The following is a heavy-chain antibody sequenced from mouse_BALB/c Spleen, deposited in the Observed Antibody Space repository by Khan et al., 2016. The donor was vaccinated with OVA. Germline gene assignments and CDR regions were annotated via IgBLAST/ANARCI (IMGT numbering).Heavy chain of an antibody. V-gene: IGHV5-15*02. D-gene: IGHD1-2*01. Sequence: EVELVESGGGLVQPGGSRKLSCAASGFIFSDYGMAWVRQAPGKGPAWVAFISDLAYTIYYADTVTGRFTISREHAKNTLYLEMSSLRSEDTAIYYCARGGGTAPFAYWGLGTLVTVSA. J-gene: IGHJ3*01. CDR2: ISDLAYTI. CDR1: GFIFSDYG. CDR3: ARGGGTAPFAY.